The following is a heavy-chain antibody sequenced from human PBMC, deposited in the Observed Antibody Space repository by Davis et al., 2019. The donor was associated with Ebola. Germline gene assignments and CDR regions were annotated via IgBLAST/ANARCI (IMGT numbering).Heavy chain of an antibody. Sequence: GESLKISCLASGFTFSTYAMSWVRQVPGKGLEWVSRINSDGSSTNYADFVKGRFTVSRDNAKNTLFLQMNSLRAEDTAVYYCAYFTRDFYYSYCMDVWGKGTRVTVSS. CDR2: INSDGSST. CDR3: AYFTRDFYYSYCMDV. D-gene: IGHD2-21*01. J-gene: IGHJ6*03. CDR1: GFTFSTYA. V-gene: IGHV3-74*01.